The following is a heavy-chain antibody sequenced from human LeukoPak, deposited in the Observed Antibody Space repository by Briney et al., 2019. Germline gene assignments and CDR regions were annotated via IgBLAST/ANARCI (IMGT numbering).Heavy chain of an antibody. Sequence: SETLSLTCTVSGGSISSHYWSWIRQPPGKGLEWMGYIYYSGSTNYNPSLKSRVTISVDTSKNQFSLKLSSVTAADTAVYYCARGVDTSYYYYMDVWGKGTTVTVSS. D-gene: IGHD5-18*01. V-gene: IGHV4-59*11. J-gene: IGHJ6*03. CDR1: GGSISSHY. CDR2: IYYSGST. CDR3: ARGVDTSYYYYMDV.